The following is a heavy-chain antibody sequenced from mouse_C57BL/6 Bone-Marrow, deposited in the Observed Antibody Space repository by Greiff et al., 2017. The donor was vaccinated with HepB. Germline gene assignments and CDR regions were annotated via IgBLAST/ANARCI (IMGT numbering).Heavy chain of an antibody. Sequence: QVQLQQSGAELVRPGASVKLSCKASGYTFTDYYINWVKQRPGQGLEWIARIYPGSGNTYYNEKFKGKATLTAEKSSSTAYMQLSSLPSEDSAVYYCAITTVGATGYFDVWGTGTTVTVSS. J-gene: IGHJ1*03. D-gene: IGHD1-1*01. CDR2: IYPGSGNT. V-gene: IGHV1-76*01. CDR3: AITTVGATGYFDV. CDR1: GYTFTDYY.